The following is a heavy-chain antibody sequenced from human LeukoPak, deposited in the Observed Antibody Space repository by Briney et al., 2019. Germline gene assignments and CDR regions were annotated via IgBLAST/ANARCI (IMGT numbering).Heavy chain of an antibody. J-gene: IGHJ4*02. D-gene: IGHD2-8*02. CDR1: GFTFSTCL. CDR3: AKRPHCTGPGCHHIEY. V-gene: IGHV3-23*01. CDR2: ISGSDTTT. Sequence: GGSLRLSCPASGFTFSTCLMTWVRQAPGRGMEWVSTISGSDTTTYYADSVKGRFAISRDNSKNTLFLQMNSMRAEDTAVYYCAKRPHCTGPGCHHIEYWGQGTLVTVSS.